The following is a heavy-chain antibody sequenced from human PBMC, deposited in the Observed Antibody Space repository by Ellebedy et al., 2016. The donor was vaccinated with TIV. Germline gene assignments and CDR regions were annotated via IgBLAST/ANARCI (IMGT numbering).Heavy chain of an antibody. CDR2: IWYDGSNK. V-gene: IGHV3-33*01. CDR3: ARDSPLCGSGSYYNSCGMDV. CDR1: GFTFSSYG. Sequence: PGGSLRLSCAASGFTFSSYGMHWVRQAPGKGLEWVAVIWYDGSNKYYADSVKGRFTISRDNSKNTLYLQMNSLRAEDTAVYYCARDSPLCGSGSYYNSCGMDVWGQGTTVTVSS. J-gene: IGHJ6*02. D-gene: IGHD3-10*01.